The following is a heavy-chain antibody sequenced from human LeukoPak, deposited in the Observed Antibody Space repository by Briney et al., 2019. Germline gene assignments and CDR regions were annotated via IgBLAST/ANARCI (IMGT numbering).Heavy chain of an antibody. V-gene: IGHV4-59*08. CDR2: IFYRGST. D-gene: IGHD6-13*01. J-gene: IGHJ4*02. Sequence: SQTLSLTCTVSGGSISSYYWSWIRQPPGKGMGWSGSIFYRGSTNQNPTLNSRVTISVDTSKNQFSLKLRSVTAIDTAVYYCASSSWLRDANFYNWGQGTLVTVSS. CDR1: GGSISSYY. CDR3: ASSSWLRDANFYN.